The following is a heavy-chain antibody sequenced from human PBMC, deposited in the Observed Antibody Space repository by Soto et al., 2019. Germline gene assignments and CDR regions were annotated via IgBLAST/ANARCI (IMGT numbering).Heavy chain of an antibody. J-gene: IGHJ4*02. CDR1: GSSFVNYA. D-gene: IGHD6-19*01. V-gene: IGHV3-23*01. CDR3: AKATTNGGWFNPFDS. CDR2: LSGSGTST. Sequence: GGSLRLSCAASGSSFVNYAMNWVRQAPGKGLEWVSGLSGSGTSTYYADSVKGRFTISRDNSRDTLFLQMNSLTADDTAVYYCAKATTNGGWFNPFDSWGQGALVTVSS.